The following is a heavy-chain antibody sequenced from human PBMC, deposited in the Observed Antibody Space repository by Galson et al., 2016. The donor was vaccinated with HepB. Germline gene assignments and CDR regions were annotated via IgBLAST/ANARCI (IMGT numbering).Heavy chain of an antibody. CDR3: ARIRSTYYNNRGHWLDP. Sequence: SETLSLTCSVSGGSIDSSDYYWGWIRQPPGKGLDWIGSVYHSGSTYYNPSPKSRVTISFDTSKNQFSLKLSSVTAADTAFYSCARIRSTYYNNRGHWLDPWGQGALVTVSS. V-gene: IGHV4-39*07. D-gene: IGHD3-10*01. J-gene: IGHJ5*02. CDR2: VYHSGST. CDR1: GGSIDSSDYY.